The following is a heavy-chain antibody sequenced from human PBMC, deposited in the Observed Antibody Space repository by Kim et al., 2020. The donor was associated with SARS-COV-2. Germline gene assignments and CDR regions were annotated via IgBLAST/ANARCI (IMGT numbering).Heavy chain of an antibody. CDR2: IHYTWTT. D-gene: IGHD2-2*01. CDR3: SRYAKSISYYYGMDV. CDR1: GGSISSSSYY. V-gene: IGHV4-39*07. J-gene: IGHJ6*01. Sequence: SETLSLTCTVSGGSISSSSYYWGWIRQSPGKGLEWIGNIHYTWTTYYNPSLKCRLTISVDTSKNQFSLNMRSVTAADTAVYYCSRYAKSISYYYGMDVWG.